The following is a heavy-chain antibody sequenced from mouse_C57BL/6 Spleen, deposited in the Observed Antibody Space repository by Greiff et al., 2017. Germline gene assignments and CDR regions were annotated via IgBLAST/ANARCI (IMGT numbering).Heavy chain of an antibody. Sequence: EVQRVESGGGLVQPGGSLSLSCAASGFTFTDYYMSWVRQPPGKALEWLGFIRNKANGYTTEYSASVKGRFTISRDNSQSILYLQMNALRAEDSATYYCARSPHYYGSSYEWYFDVWGTGTTVTVSS. D-gene: IGHD1-1*01. CDR1: GFTFTDYY. CDR2: IRNKANGYTT. J-gene: IGHJ1*03. CDR3: ARSPHYYGSSYEWYFDV. V-gene: IGHV7-3*01.